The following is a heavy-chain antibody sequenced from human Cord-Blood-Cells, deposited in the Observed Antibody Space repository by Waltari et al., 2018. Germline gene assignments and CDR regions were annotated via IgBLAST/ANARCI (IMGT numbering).Heavy chain of an antibody. D-gene: IGHD3-22*01. CDR3: AGVAGRYYYDSSGYYAFDI. CDR1: GYTFTSYG. J-gene: IGHJ3*02. Sequence: QVQLVQSGAEVKKPGASVKVSCKASGYTFTSYGISWVRQAPGQGLEWMGWISAYNGNTNYAQKLQGRVTMTTDTSTSTAYMELRSLRSDDTAVYYCAGVAGRYYYDSSGYYAFDIWGQGTMVTVSS. CDR2: ISAYNGNT. V-gene: IGHV1-18*01.